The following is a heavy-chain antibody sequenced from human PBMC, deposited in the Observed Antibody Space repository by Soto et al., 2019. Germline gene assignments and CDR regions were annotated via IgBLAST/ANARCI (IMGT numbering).Heavy chain of an antibody. D-gene: IGHD2-2*01. Sequence: EVQVVESGGGLVEPGRSLRLSCTTSGFNFGDYAMSWSRQAPGKGLEWVGVIRSKAYGVTTESAASVKGRFTMSRDDSRSTAYLQMNSLRTEDTGVYYCTRYTSTTRYSYFGMDVWGRGTTVTVSS. CDR2: IRSKAYGVTT. V-gene: IGHV3-49*03. J-gene: IGHJ6*02. CDR1: GFNFGDYA. CDR3: TRYTSTTRYSYFGMDV.